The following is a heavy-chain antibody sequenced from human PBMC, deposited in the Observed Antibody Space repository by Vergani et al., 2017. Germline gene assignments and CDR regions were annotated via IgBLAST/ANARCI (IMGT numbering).Heavy chain of an antibody. V-gene: IGHV3-23*04. J-gene: IGHJ6*02. CDR1: GLPVSGFAFNTYA. CDR2: ISGSGGST. D-gene: IGHD6-13*01. Sequence: RLVQSGGGLAHPGGSLRLSCAASGLPVSGFAFNTYAMSWVRQAPGKGLEWVSAISGSGGSTYYADSVKGRFTISRDNSKNTLYLQMNSLRAEDTAVYYCAKGDSSSWYWRIPYYYYGMDVWGQGTTVTVSS. CDR3: AKGDSSSWYWRIPYYYYGMDV.